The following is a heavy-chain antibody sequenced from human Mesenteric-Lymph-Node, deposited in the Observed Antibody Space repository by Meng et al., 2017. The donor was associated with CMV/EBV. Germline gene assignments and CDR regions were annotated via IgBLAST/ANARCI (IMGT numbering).Heavy chain of an antibody. D-gene: IGHD4-11*01. CDR3: ARVPYTVTDKINYFDY. J-gene: IGHJ4*02. CDR1: GGSISSSSYY. V-gene: IGHV4-39*07. Sequence: SETLSLTCTVSGGSISSSSYYWGWICQPPGKGLEWIGSFFYTGSTYFNPSLKSRVTISVDTSKNQFSLKLSSVTAADTAVYYCARVPYTVTDKINYFDYWGQGTLVTVSS. CDR2: FFYTGST.